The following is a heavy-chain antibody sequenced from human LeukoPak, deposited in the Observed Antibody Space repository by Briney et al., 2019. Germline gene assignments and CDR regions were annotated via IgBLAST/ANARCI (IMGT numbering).Heavy chain of an antibody. CDR2: IYYSGST. J-gene: IGHJ5*02. Sequence: SETLSLTCTVSGGSISSYYWSWIRQPPGKGLEWIGYIYYSGSTNYNPSLKSRVTISVDTSKNQFSLKLSSVTAADTAVYYCARYAYYGGNVNWFDPWGQGTLVTVSS. D-gene: IGHD4-23*01. V-gene: IGHV4-59*01. CDR1: GGSISSYY. CDR3: ARYAYYGGNVNWFDP.